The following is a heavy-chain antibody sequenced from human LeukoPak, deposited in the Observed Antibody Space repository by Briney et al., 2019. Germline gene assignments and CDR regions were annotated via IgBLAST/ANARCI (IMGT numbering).Heavy chain of an antibody. CDR1: GYTFTGYY. V-gene: IGHV1-2*02. CDR2: INPNSGGT. Sequence: GASVKVSCKASGYTFTGYYMHRVRQAPGQGLEWMGWINPNSGGTNYAQKFQGRVTMTRDTSISTAYMELSSLRSEDTAVYYCAAGSSSWGNFDYWGQGTLVTVSS. D-gene: IGHD6-13*01. CDR3: AAGSSSWGNFDY. J-gene: IGHJ4*02.